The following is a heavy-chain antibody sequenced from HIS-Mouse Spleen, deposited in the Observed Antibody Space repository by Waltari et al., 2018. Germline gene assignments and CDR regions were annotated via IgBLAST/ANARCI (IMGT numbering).Heavy chain of an antibody. CDR1: GGSISSRSYS. D-gene: IGHD6-13*01. CDR3: AREIPYSSSWYDWYFDL. CDR2: IYYSGST. J-gene: IGHJ2*01. V-gene: IGHV4-39*07. Sequence: QLQLQESGPGLVKPSETLSLTCTVPGGSISSRSYSWGWIRQPPGKGLEWIGSIYYSGSTYYTPSLKSRVTISVDTSKNQFSLKLSSVTAADTAVYYCAREIPYSSSWYDWYFDLWGRGTLVTVSS.